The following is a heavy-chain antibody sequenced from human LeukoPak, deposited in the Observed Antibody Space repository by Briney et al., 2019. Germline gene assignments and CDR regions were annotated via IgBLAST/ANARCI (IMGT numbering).Heavy chain of an antibody. CDR3: TRDAGADDAFDI. V-gene: IGHV3-7*01. Sequence: GGSLRLSCAASGFTFSTYWMGWVRQAPGKGLEWVAKIKPDGSEKDHVDSVKGRFTISRDNAKNSLYLQLNSLRAEDTAVYYCTRDAGADDAFDIWGQGTMVTVSS. D-gene: IGHD1-26*01. J-gene: IGHJ3*02. CDR1: GFTFSTYW. CDR2: IKPDGSEK.